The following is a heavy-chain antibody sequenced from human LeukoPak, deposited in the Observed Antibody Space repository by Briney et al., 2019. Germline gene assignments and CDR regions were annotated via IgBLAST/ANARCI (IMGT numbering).Heavy chain of an antibody. CDR3: VKGMEDYDILTGVLDV. J-gene: IGHJ6*02. D-gene: IGHD3-9*01. V-gene: IGHV3-64D*06. Sequence: GGSLRLSCSASGFTFSSYAMHWVRQAPGKGLEYVSAISSNGGSTYYADSVKGRFTISRDNSKNTLYLQMSSLRAEDTAVYYCVKGMEDYDILTGVLDVWGQGTTVTVSS. CDR1: GFTFSSYA. CDR2: ISSNGGST.